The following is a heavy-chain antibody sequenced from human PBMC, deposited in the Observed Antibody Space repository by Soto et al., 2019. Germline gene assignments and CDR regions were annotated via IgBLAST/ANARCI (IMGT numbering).Heavy chain of an antibody. Sequence: QVQLVESGGGVVQPGRSLRLSCAASGFTFSSYGMHWVRQAPCKGLEWVAVISYDGSNKYYADSVKGRFTISRDNSKNTLYLQMNSLRAEDTAVYYCAKDVVVGATTGLGDYYYYYGMDVWGQGTTVTVSS. J-gene: IGHJ6*02. CDR2: ISYDGSNK. CDR3: AKDVVVGATTGLGDYYYYYGMDV. V-gene: IGHV3-30*18. D-gene: IGHD1-26*01. CDR1: GFTFSSYG.